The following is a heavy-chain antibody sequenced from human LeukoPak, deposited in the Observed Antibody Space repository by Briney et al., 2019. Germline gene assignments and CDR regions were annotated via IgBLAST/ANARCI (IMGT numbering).Heavy chain of an antibody. D-gene: IGHD4-17*01. CDR3: ARGPTVTTYLDY. CDR2: IYHSGST. J-gene: IGHJ4*02. Sequence: SETLSLTCAVSGGSISSGGYSWSWIRQPPGKGLEWIGYIYHSGSTYYNPSLKSRVTISVDRSKNQFSLKLSSVTAADTAVYYCARGPTVTTYLDYWGQGTLVTVSS. CDR1: GGSISSGGYS. V-gene: IGHV4-30-2*01.